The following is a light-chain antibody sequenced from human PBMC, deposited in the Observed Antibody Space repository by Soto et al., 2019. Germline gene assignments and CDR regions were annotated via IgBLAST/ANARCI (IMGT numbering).Light chain of an antibody. CDR1: QSVTNSY. J-gene: IGKJ5*01. CDR3: QQYSKLPIT. V-gene: IGKV3-15*01. CDR2: GAS. Sequence: EIVLTQSPVTLSASPWDRTTLXSRASQSVTNSYLAWYQQKPGQAPRLLIFGASTRAAGIPARFSGSGSGTEFTLTISSLQSEDFAVYYCQQYSKLPITFGQGTRLEIK.